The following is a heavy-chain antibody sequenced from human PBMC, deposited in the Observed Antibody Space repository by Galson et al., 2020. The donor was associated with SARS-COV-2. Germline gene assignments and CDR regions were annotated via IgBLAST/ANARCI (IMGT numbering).Heavy chain of an antibody. J-gene: IGHJ5*02. Sequence: GRFTISRDNSKSTLYLQMTSLRADDTAVYYCAKYHLLSLWERWFDPWGQGTLVTVSS. V-gene: IGHV3-23*01. D-gene: IGHD2-2*01. CDR3: AKYHLLSLWERWFDP.